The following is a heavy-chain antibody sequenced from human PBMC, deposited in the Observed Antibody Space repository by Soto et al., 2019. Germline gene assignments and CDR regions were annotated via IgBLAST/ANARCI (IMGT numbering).Heavy chain of an antibody. Sequence: GGSLRLSCAASGFTFSTYGMHWVRQAPGKGLEWVAVIWYDGSKIYYADSVKGRFTISRDDSKSTLYLQMNSLRAEDTAVYYCARPLEQHQLGFGMDVWGQGSPVTVSS. CDR2: IWYDGSKI. CDR1: GFTFSTYG. CDR3: ARPLEQHQLGFGMDV. V-gene: IGHV3-33*01. D-gene: IGHD6-13*01. J-gene: IGHJ6*01.